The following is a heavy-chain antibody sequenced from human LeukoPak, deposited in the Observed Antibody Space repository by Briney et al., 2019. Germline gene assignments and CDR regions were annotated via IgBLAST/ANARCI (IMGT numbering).Heavy chain of an antibody. CDR1: GGSFSGYY. V-gene: IGHV4-34*01. Sequence: PSETLSLTCAVYGGSFSGYYWSWIRQPPGKGLEWIGEINHSGSTNYNPSLKSRVTISVDTSKNQFSLKLNSVTAADTAVYYCARRRVVPAARYGPNDYWGQGTLVTVSS. J-gene: IGHJ4*02. D-gene: IGHD2-2*01. CDR3: ARRRVVPAARYGPNDY. CDR2: INHSGST.